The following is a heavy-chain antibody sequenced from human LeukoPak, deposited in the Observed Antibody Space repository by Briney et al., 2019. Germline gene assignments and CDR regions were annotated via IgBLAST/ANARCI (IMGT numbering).Heavy chain of an antibody. CDR1: GFTFDDYA. Sequence: GGSLRLSCAASGFTFDDYAMHWVRQAPGKGLEWVSGISWNSGSIGYADSVKGRFTISRDNSKNTLYLQMNSLRAEDTAVYYCARDPKMVRGVKLDYWGQGTLVTVSS. J-gene: IGHJ4*02. CDR2: ISWNSGSI. V-gene: IGHV3-9*01. D-gene: IGHD3-10*01. CDR3: ARDPKMVRGVKLDY.